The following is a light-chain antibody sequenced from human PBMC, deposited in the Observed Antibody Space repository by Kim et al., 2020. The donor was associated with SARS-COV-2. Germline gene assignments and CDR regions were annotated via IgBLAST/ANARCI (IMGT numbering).Light chain of an antibody. CDR1: RSDVGAYNY. CDR2: DVT. J-gene: IGLJ1*01. V-gene: IGLV2-14*03. Sequence: GQSVTISCAGTRSDVGAYNYVSWYQQHPGKAPKLMMYDVTNRPSGVSNRFSGCKSGNTASLSISGLQAEDEADYYCSSYSSSSPHVFGTGTKVTVL. CDR3: SSYSSSSPHV.